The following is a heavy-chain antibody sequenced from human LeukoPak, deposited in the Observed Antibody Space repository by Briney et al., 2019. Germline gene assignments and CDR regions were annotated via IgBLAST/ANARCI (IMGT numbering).Heavy chain of an antibody. CDR3: ARAPSEIGGYYPEYFRH. CDR1: ALTCSSSW. V-gene: IGHV3-74*01. CDR2: IKSDGST. Sequence: GGSPRLSCATSALTCSSSWLHWVRQAPRKGLVWVSRIKSDGSTNYADSVKGRFTISRDNAKNTVSLQMNSLRAEDTGVYYCARAPSEIGGYYPEYFRHWGQGTLVTVSS. D-gene: IGHD3-22*01. J-gene: IGHJ1*01.